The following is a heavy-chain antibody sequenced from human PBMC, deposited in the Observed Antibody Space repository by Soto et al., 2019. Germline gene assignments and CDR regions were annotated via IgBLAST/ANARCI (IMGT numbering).Heavy chain of an antibody. J-gene: IGHJ4*02. Sequence: QVQLVESGGGVVQPGRSLRLSCAASGFTFSSYAMHWVRQAPGKGLECVAVISNDGSNKYYADSVKGRFTISSDNYKNTLCLQMNSLRAEDTAVVYCARVQAGITTAGGGRIDYWGQGSLVTVSS. CDR2: ISNDGSNK. V-gene: IGHV3-30-3*01. D-gene: IGHD6-13*01. CDR3: ARVQAGITTAGGGRIDY. CDR1: GFTFSSYA.